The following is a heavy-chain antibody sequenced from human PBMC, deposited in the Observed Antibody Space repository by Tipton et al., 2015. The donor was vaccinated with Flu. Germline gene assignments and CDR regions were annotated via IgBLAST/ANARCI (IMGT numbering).Heavy chain of an antibody. V-gene: IGHV4-31*03. Sequence: TLSLTCTVSGGSISSGGYYWSWIRQHPGKGLEWIGYMYYSGSTYYNPSLKSRVTISVDTSKNQFSLKLSSVTAADTAVYYCVRDVYGTDAFEICGQGTKVTVSS. CDR2: MYYSGST. J-gene: IGHJ3*02. D-gene: IGHD2-8*01. CDR1: GGSISSGGYY. CDR3: VRDVYGTDAFEI.